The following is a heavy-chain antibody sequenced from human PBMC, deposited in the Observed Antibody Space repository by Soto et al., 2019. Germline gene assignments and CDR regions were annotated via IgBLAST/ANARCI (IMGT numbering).Heavy chain of an antibody. CDR1: GYMFINYW. V-gene: IGHV5-51*01. Sequence: GESQKISCKGAGYMFINYWIAWVRQMPGKGLEWMGIIYPGDSDTRYSPSFQGQVTISADKSISTAYLQWSSLKASDTAMYYCARVPWGGTYYFDFWGLGTLVTVSS. J-gene: IGHJ4*02. CDR2: IYPGDSDT. D-gene: IGHD2-21*01. CDR3: ARVPWGGTYYFDF.